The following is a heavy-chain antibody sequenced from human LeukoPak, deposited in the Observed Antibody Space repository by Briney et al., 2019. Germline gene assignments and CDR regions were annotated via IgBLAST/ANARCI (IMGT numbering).Heavy chain of an antibody. V-gene: IGHV5-51*01. J-gene: IGHJ4*02. CDR1: GSIITTYW. D-gene: IGHD2/OR15-2a*01. Sequence: GESLKISCQGSGSIITTYWIGWVRPLPGKGLEWLGLIYLGDPHSNHSPSSFQGHVTISADKSITTAYLQWSSLKASESAMYYWVYAVHGTTYFDQWGQGILVTVSS. CDR2: IYLGDPHS. CDR3: VYAVHGTTYFDQ.